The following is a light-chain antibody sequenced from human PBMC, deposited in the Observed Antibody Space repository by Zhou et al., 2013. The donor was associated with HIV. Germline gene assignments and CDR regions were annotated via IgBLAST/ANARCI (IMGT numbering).Light chain of an antibody. CDR1: QSPLYSDGNTY. CDR2: KVS. Sequence: DVVMTQSPLSLPVTLGQPASISCRSSQSPLYSDGNTYLTWFHQRPGQSPRRLIYKVSNRDSGVPDRFSGSGSGTDFTLKISRVEAEDVGVYYCMQGTHWPTFGQGTRLEIK. V-gene: IGKV2-30*01. J-gene: IGKJ5*01. CDR3: MQGTHWPT.